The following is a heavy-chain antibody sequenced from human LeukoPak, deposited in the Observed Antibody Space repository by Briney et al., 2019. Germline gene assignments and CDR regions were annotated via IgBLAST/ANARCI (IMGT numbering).Heavy chain of an antibody. CDR1: GFTFSSYA. Sequence: GGSLRLSCAASGFTFSSYAMHWVRQAPGKGLEWVAVISYDGGNKYYADSVKGRFTISRDNSKNTLYLQMNSLRAEDTAVYYCASQAPDGSGSYYPIDYWGQGTLVTVSS. CDR3: ASQAPDGSGSYYPIDY. D-gene: IGHD3-10*01. V-gene: IGHV3-30*04. CDR2: ISYDGGNK. J-gene: IGHJ4*02.